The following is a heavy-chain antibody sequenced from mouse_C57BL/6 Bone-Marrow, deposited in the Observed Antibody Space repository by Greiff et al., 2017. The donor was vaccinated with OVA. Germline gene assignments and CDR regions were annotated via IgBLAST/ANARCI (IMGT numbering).Heavy chain of an antibody. CDR1: GFTFTHYY. D-gene: IGHD1-1*01. CDR2: IRNKANGYTT. CDR3: ARYGTFYGTGWYFDV. J-gene: IGHJ1*03. Sequence: EVTLVESGGGLVQPGGSLSLSCAASGFTFTHYYLSWVRQPPGTALEWLGLIRNKANGYTTEYSASVKGRFTISRDNSQSILYRQMNALRAEDSATYYCARYGTFYGTGWYFDVWGTGTTVTVSS. V-gene: IGHV7-3*01.